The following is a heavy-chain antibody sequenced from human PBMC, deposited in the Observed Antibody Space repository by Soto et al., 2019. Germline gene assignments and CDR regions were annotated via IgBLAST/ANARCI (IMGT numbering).Heavy chain of an antibody. CDR3: ASNGWGMATVRM. CDR2: IYSGGTT. CDR1: GFTVSNNY. Sequence: DVQLVESGGGLVQPGGSLRLSCAASGFTVSNNYMIWFRLPPGKGLEWVSLIYSGGTTYYADSVKGRFTISRDNSKNTLYLQIDSFISEATSIYYCASNGWGMATVRMWGPGTLVTVSS. J-gene: IGHJ4*02. D-gene: IGHD4-4*01. V-gene: IGHV3-53*01.